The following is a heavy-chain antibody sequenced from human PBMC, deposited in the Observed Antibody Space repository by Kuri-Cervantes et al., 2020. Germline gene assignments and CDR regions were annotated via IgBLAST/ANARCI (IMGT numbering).Heavy chain of an antibody. D-gene: IGHD4-11*01. V-gene: IGHV3-48*03. CDR1: GFTFSSYA. J-gene: IGHJ2*01. CDR2: ISSIETTI. Sequence: LSPTCAAFGFTFSSYAMSWVRQAPGKGLEWVAYISSIETTIYYADSVKGRFTISRDNAKNSLYLQLSSLRAEDTAVYYCARDLGDYGNHWYFDLWGRGTLVTVSS. CDR3: ARDLGDYGNHWYFDL.